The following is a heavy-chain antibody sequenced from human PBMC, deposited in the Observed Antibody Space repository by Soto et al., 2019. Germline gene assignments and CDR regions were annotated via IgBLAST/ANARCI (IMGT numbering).Heavy chain of an antibody. CDR2: IYYSGSA. D-gene: IGHD3-3*01. CDR1: GGSVSGGVYY. CDR3: ARYYGADVYFDY. Sequence: QVQLQESGPGLVEPSQTLSLTCTVSGGSVSGGVYYWSWIRQHPAKGLEWIGYIYYSGSAYYNPSLKSRLTISTGTSRNQFSLKLTSVTAADTAVYFCARYYGADVYFDYWGQGTLVTVSS. J-gene: IGHJ4*02. V-gene: IGHV4-31*03.